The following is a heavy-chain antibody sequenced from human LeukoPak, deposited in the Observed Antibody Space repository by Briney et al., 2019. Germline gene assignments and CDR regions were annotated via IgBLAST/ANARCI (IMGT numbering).Heavy chain of an antibody. J-gene: IGHJ5*02. D-gene: IGHD3-10*01. Sequence: GASVRVSCKASGYTFTSYYMHWVRQAPGQGLEWMGIINPSGGSTSYAQKFQGRVTMTRDTSTSTVHMELSSLRSEDTAVYYCASSVRGVSPRDDPWGQGTLVTVSS. V-gene: IGHV1-46*01. CDR2: INPSGGST. CDR1: GYTFTSYY. CDR3: ASSVRGVSPRDDP.